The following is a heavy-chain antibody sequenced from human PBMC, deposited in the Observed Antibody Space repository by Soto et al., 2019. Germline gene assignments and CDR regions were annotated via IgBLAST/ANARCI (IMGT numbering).Heavy chain of an antibody. Sequence: QVQLQEAGPGLVKPSDTLSLTCAVSGYSISSSNWWGWIRQPPGKGLEWIGYIYYSGSTYYNPSLKSRVTLSDDTYKHQFSLKLSAVTAVDTAVYYCARWGVTMVGRGFDIWGQGTMVTVSS. CDR3: ARWGVTMVGRGFDI. D-gene: IGHD3-10*01. J-gene: IGHJ3*02. CDR1: GYSISSSNW. CDR2: IYYSGST. V-gene: IGHV4-28*01.